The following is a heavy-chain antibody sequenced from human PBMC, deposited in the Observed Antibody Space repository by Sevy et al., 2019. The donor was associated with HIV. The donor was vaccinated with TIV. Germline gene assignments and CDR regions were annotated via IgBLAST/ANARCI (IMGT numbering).Heavy chain of an antibody. Sequence: ASVKVSCRTSGYTFTTYDINWVRQATGQGLEWMGWMNHSRGNTGSAQKFQGRLTMTRDTSTSTAYMELSSLESKDTAVYYCARRRGFGELLGLGYWGQGTLVTVSS. CDR1: GYTFTTYD. V-gene: IGHV1-8*01. D-gene: IGHD3-10*01. CDR3: ARRRGFGELLGLGY. J-gene: IGHJ4*02. CDR2: MNHSRGNT.